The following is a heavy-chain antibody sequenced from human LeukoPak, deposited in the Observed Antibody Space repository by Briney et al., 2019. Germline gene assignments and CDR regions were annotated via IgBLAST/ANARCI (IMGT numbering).Heavy chain of an antibody. D-gene: IGHD3-22*01. J-gene: IGHJ4*02. Sequence: GGSLRLSCAASGFTFSSYAMSWVRQAPGKGLEWVSGISGSGDNTYYADSVKGRFTISRDNSKNTLYVQVNSLGTEDTAPYYCAKGSYYDSSGSFYFDHWGQGTLVTVSS. CDR2: ISGSGDNT. CDR3: AKGSYYDSSGSFYFDH. V-gene: IGHV3-23*01. CDR1: GFTFSSYA.